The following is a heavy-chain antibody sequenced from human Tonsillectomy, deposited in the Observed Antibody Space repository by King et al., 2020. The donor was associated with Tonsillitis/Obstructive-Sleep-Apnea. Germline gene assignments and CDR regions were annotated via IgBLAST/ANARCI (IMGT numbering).Heavy chain of an antibody. J-gene: IGHJ6*03. CDR2: IRGTSRT. V-gene: IGHV3-23*04. CDR3: ATTDGGDYFYMDV. D-gene: IGHD3-16*01. CDR1: GFTFSSYT. Sequence: VQLVESGGGLVQPGGSLRLSCAASGFTFSSYTIAWVRQAPGKGLEWVSGIRGTSRTYYADSVKGRFTISSDNSKNTLFLQMNSLTDEDTAVYYCATTDGGDYFYMDVWGKGTTVTVSS.